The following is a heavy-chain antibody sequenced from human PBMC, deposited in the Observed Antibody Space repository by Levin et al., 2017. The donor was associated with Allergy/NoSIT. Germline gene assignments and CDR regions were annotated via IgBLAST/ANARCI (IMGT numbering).Heavy chain of an antibody. CDR3: ARVLRYYYDSSGYYPLYGMDV. D-gene: IGHD3-22*01. V-gene: IGHV4-59*01. J-gene: IGHJ6*02. CDR1: GGSISSYY. CDR2: IYYSGST. Sequence: SQTLSLTCTVSGGSISSYYWSWIRQPPGKGLEWIGYIYYSGSTNYNPSLKSRVTISVDTSKNQFSLKLSSVTAADTAVYYCARVLRYYYDSSGYYPLYGMDVWGQGTTVTVSS.